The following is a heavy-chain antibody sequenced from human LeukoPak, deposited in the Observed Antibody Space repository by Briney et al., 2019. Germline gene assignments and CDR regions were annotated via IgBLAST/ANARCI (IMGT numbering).Heavy chain of an antibody. CDR2: IYPGDSDT. V-gene: IGHV5-51*01. CDR1: GYSFTSYW. J-gene: IGHJ3*02. D-gene: IGHD5-24*01. Sequence: GESVKISCKGSGYSFTSYWIGWVRQMPGKGLEWMGIIYPGDSDTRYSPSFQGQVTISADKSISTAYLQWSSLKASDTAMYYCARPSEGDGYNYFGAFDIWGQGTMVTVSS. CDR3: ARPSEGDGYNYFGAFDI.